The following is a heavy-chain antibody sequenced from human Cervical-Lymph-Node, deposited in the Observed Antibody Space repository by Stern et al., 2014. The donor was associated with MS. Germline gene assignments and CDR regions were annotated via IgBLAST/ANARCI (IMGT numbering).Heavy chain of an antibody. D-gene: IGHD5-12*01. J-gene: IGHJ6*02. CDR3: ARPWGIVATTGTHYYYYGMDV. Sequence: QVQLVQSGAEVKKPGSSVKVSCKTSGDTFRNYAISWVRQAPGQGLEWMGGIIPIFGTTNYAQEFQGRVTLTADTSTTTAYMELSSLRYGDMAVYFCARPWGIVATTGTHYYYYGMDVWGQGTTVTVAS. V-gene: IGHV1-69*06. CDR2: IIPIFGTT. CDR1: GDTFRNYA.